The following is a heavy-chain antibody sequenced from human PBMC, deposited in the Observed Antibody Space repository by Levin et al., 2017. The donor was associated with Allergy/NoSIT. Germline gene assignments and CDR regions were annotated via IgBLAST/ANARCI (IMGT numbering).Heavy chain of an antibody. CDR3: AKGMTLSGSYFDYYGMDV. V-gene: IGHV3-23*01. D-gene: IGHD1-26*01. CDR1: GFTFRSYA. J-gene: IGHJ6*02. Sequence: LSLTCAASGFTFRSYAMSWVRPAPGKGLEWVSAISGSGGSTYYADSVKGRFTISRDNSKNTLYLQMNSLRAEDTAVYYCAKGMTLSGSYFDYYGMDVWGQGTTVTVSS. CDR2: ISGSGGST.